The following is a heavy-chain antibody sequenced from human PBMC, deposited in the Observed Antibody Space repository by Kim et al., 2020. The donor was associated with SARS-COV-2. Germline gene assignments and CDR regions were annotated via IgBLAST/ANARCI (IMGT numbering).Heavy chain of an antibody. D-gene: IGHD4-17*01. J-gene: IGHJ3*01. CDR2: T. CDR3: ARSYGDQAFDV. Sequence: TRYNQSFEGQVTISGDKSISTVFLHWGSLKASDTAMYYCARSYGDQAFDVWGQGTMITVSS. V-gene: IGHV5-51*01.